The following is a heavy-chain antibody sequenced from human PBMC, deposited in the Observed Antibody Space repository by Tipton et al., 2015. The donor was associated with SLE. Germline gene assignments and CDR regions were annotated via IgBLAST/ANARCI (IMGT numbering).Heavy chain of an antibody. V-gene: IGHV4-38-2*01. CDR2: IYHSGST. CDR3: GRTRIAAALPYFDY. CDR1: GYSITSGYY. J-gene: IGHJ4*02. D-gene: IGHD6-13*01. Sequence: TLSLTCAVSGYSITSGYYWGWIRQPPGKGLEWIGSIYHSGSTYYNPSLKSRVTISVDTSNNQFSLNLSSVTAADTAVYYCGRTRIAAALPYFDYWGQGTLVTVSS.